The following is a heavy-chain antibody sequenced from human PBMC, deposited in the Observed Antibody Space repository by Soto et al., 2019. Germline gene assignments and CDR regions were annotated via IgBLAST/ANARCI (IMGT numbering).Heavy chain of an antibody. Sequence: EVQLVDSGRGLAQPGRSLRLSCAASGFTFDDFAMHWVRRVPGKSLEWVSSITWSGKITGYADSVKGRFIISADNAKTSLYLQRNSLRREDTALYYCAKGGPDAFCGGGRCSFASWGQGTQVPVSS. CDR3: AKGGPDAFCGGGRCSFAS. CDR2: ITWSGKIT. V-gene: IGHV3-9*01. J-gene: IGHJ5*02. CDR1: GFTFDDFA. D-gene: IGHD2-21*01.